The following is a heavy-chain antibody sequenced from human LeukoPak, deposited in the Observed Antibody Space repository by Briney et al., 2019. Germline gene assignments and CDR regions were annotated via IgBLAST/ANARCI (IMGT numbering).Heavy chain of an antibody. CDR2: IYHSGST. CDR1: GGSISSSNW. J-gene: IGHJ4*02. D-gene: IGHD3-10*01. CDR3: AREGPVSRYYYGSGSYLRG. V-gene: IGHV4-4*02. Sequence: PSGTLSLTCAVSGGSISSSNWWSWVRQPPGKGLEWIGEIYHSGSTNYNPSLKSRVTISVDESKNQFSLKLSSVTAADTAVYYCAREGPVSRYYYGSGSYLRGWGQGTLVTVSS.